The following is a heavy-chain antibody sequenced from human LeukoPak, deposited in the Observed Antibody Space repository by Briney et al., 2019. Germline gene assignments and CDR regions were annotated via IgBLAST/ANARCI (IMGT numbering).Heavy chain of an antibody. D-gene: IGHD6-6*01. CDR1: GGSISSGDDY. V-gene: IGHV4-30-4*01. CDR2: INHSGST. Sequence: SETLSLTCTVSGGSISSGDDYWSWIRQPPGKGLEWIGEINHSGSTNYNPSLKSRVTISVDTSKNQFSLKLSSVTAADTAVYYCARSYIAARGKYFDLWGRGTLVTVSS. J-gene: IGHJ2*01. CDR3: ARSYIAARGKYFDL.